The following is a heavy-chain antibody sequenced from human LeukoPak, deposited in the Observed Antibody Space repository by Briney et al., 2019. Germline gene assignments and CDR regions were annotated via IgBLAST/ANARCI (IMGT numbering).Heavy chain of an antibody. CDR3: ARHPCGGSSSCRSFDS. CDR1: DDSFSGYY. V-gene: IGHV4-34*01. J-gene: IGHJ4*02. CDR2: VSSIGSV. Sequence: SETLSLTCGVSDDSFSGYYWSWIRQSPGKALEYIGEVSSIGSVNYSPALESRVLMSADTSKNQATLKLTSVTAADTGVYYCARHPCGGSSSCRSFDSWGQGVLVTVSS. D-gene: IGHD6-13*01.